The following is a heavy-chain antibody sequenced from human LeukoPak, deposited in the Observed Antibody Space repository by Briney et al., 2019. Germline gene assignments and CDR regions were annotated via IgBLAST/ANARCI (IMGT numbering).Heavy chain of an antibody. CDR3: ARDRAGITMIVVVDDAFDI. CDR2: IIPIFGTA. Sequence: SVKVSCKASGGTFSSYAISWVRQAPGQGLEWMGRIIPIFGTANYAQKFQGRVTITTDESTSTAYVELSSLRSEDTAVYYCARDRAGITMIVVVDDAFDIWGQGTMVTVSS. CDR1: GGTFSSYA. D-gene: IGHD3-22*01. J-gene: IGHJ3*02. V-gene: IGHV1-69*05.